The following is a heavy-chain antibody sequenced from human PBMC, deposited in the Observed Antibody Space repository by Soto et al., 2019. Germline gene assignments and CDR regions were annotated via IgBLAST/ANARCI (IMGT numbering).Heavy chain of an antibody. CDR3: ARGRAYYYDGSGYYLDAFDI. J-gene: IGHJ3*02. CDR1: GGSISSGTYY. CDR2: IYYSGIT. V-gene: IGHV4-31*03. Sequence: PSETLSLTCTVSGGSISSGTYYWSWIRQHPGKGLEWIGYIYYSGITYYNPSLKSRVTVSVDTSKNQFSLRLSSVTAADTAVFYCARGRAYYYDGSGYYLDAFDIWGQGTRVTVSS. D-gene: IGHD3-22*01.